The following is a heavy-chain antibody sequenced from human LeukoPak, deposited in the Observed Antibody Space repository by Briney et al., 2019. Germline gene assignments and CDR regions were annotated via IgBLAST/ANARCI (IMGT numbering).Heavy chain of an antibody. CDR1: GYTFTSYG. CDR2: INTNTGNP. CDR3: ARPPIAAAGTAYYYYYYMDV. J-gene: IGHJ6*03. D-gene: IGHD6-13*01. Sequence: ASVKVSCKASGYTFTSYGISWVRQAPGQGLEWMGWINTNTGNPTYAQGFTGRFVFSLDTSVSTAYLQISSLKAEDTAVYYCARPPIAAAGTAYYYYYYMDVWGKGTTVTVSS. V-gene: IGHV7-4-1*02.